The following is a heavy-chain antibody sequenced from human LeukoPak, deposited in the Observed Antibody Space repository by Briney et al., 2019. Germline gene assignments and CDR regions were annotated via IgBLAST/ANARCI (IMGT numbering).Heavy chain of an antibody. CDR3: ARVTYYYDSSGYYYFDY. CDR1: GYTFTSYY. V-gene: IGHV1-46*01. J-gene: IGHJ4*02. D-gene: IGHD3-22*01. Sequence: ASVKVSCKASGYTFTSYYMHWVRQAPGQELEWMGIINPSGGSTSYAQKFQGRVTMTRDTSTSTVYMELSSLRSEDTAVYYCARVTYYYDSSGYYYFDYWGQGTLVTVSS. CDR2: INPSGGST.